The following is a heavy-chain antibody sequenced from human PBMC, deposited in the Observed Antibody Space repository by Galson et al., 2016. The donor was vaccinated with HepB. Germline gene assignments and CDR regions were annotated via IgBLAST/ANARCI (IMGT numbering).Heavy chain of an antibody. J-gene: IGHJ3*01. CDR3: AKDRQTIARYTNDGFDV. Sequence: SLRLSCAASGFTFSSYAMNWVRQAPGKGLEWVSMISRSGGSASYVDSVKGRFTISRANSKNRLYLQMNGLRAEDTALYYCAKDRQTIARYTNDGFDVWGQGTMVTVSS. D-gene: IGHD2-2*02. CDR1: GFTFSSYA. V-gene: IGHV3-23*01. CDR2: ISRSGGSA.